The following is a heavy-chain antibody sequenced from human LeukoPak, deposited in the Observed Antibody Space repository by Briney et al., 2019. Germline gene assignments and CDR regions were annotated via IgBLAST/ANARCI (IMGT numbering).Heavy chain of an antibody. CDR3: VIVSVMVRSTFDP. CDR2: ISSSGSTI. CDR1: GFTFSSYE. V-gene: IGHV3-48*01. J-gene: IGHJ5*02. D-gene: IGHD3-10*01. Sequence: GGSLRLSCAASGFTFSSYEMSWVRQAPGKGLEWVSYISSSGSTIYYADSVKGRFTSSRDNSKNSLYLQMNSLRAEDTAVYYCVIVSVMVRSTFDPWGQGTLVTVSS.